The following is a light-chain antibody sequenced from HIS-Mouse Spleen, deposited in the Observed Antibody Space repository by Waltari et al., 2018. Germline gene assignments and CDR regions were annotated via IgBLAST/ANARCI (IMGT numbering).Light chain of an antibody. Sequence: QSALTQPASVSGSPGQSITISCTGTSSDGGCYNLVSWYQQHPGKAPKLMIYEGSKRPSGVSNRFSGSKSGNTASLTISGLQAEDEADYYCAAWDDSLNGVVFGGGTKLTVL. V-gene: IGLV2-23*01. CDR2: EGS. CDR3: AAWDDSLNGVV. CDR1: SSDGGCYNL. J-gene: IGLJ2*01.